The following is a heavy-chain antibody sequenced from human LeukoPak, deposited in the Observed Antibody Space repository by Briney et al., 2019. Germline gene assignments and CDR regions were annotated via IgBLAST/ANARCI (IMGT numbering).Heavy chain of an antibody. CDR3: ARGMSATSGYLELEY. V-gene: IGHV3-23*01. Sequence: GGSLRLSCEASGFTFSAYAMTWVRQAPGKGLEWVSAISGSGGNTYSADSVKGRCTISRDNSKKTLFLHMNSLRAEDTAVYYCARGMSATSGYLELEYWGQGTLVTVST. J-gene: IGHJ4*02. CDR2: ISGSGGNT. D-gene: IGHD3-22*01. CDR1: GFTFSAYA.